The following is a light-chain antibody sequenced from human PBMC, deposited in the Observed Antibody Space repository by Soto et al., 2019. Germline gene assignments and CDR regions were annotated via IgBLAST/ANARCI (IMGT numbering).Light chain of an antibody. Sequence: DIQMTQSPSTLSASVGDRVTITCRARQTISSWLAWYQQKPGKAPKLLIYKASSLERGVPSRFSGSGSGTEFTLTISSLQPDDFATYYCQQYNSYSWAFGQGTKVEIK. CDR3: QQYNSYSWA. CDR2: KAS. CDR1: QTISSW. J-gene: IGKJ1*01. V-gene: IGKV1-5*03.